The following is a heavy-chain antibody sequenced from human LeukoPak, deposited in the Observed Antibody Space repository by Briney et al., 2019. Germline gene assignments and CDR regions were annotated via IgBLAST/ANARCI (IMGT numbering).Heavy chain of an antibody. CDR3: ARAVGPYDY. CDR2: IYYSGRT. V-gene: IGHV4-39*01. J-gene: IGHJ4*02. CDR1: GGSISSSSYY. D-gene: IGHD3-16*01. Sequence: SETLSLTCTVSGGSISSSSYYWGWIRQPPGKGLEWIGSIYYSGRTYYNPSLKSRVTISGDTSKNQYSLKVSSVTAADTAVYYCARAVGPYDYWGQGTLVTVSS.